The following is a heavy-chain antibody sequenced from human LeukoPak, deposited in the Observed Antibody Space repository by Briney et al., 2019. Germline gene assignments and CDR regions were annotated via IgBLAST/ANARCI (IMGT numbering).Heavy chain of an antibody. CDR2: INPRNGST. CDR1: GYSFSRYH. V-gene: IGHV1-46*01. J-gene: IGHJ6*03. D-gene: IGHD2-15*01. Sequence: ASVKVSCKASGYSFSRYHVHWVRQAPGQGLEWMGIINPRNGSTTSTQKFQGRVTMTRDTSTNTVYMELSSLKPEDTAVYFCARDLRFMADYCSGVNCHLYHNNMDVWGTGTTVIVSS. CDR3: ARDLRFMADYCSGVNCHLYHNNMDV.